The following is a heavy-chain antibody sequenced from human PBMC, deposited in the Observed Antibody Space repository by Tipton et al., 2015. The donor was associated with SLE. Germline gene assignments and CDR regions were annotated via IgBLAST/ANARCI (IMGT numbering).Heavy chain of an antibody. CDR1: GGPISRTSYY. CDR2: IYYGGST. J-gene: IGHJ6*03. V-gene: IGHV4-39*07. Sequence: TLSLTCSVSGGPISRTSYYWGWIRQPPGKGLEWIGSIYYGGSTNYNSSLKSRVTISVDTSKNQFSLKLSSVTAADTAVYYCARAQTPTLYYMDVWGKGTTVTVSS. CDR3: ARAQTPTLYYMDV.